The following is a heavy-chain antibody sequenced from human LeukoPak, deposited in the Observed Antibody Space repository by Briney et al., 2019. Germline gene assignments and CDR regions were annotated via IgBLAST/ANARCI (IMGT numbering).Heavy chain of an antibody. CDR3: ARAWYSWGYYFDY. Sequence: GGSLRLSCAASGFTFSSYSMNWVRQAPGKGLEWVSYISSSSSTIFHADSVKGRFTISRDNAKNSLYLQMHSLRDEDTAVYYCARAWYSWGYYFDYWGQGTLVTVSS. D-gene: IGHD1-26*01. CDR2: ISSSSSTI. V-gene: IGHV3-48*02. J-gene: IGHJ4*02. CDR1: GFTFSSYS.